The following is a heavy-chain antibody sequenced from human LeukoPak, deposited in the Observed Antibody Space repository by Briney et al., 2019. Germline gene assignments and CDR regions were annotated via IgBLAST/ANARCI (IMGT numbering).Heavy chain of an antibody. D-gene: IGHD6-13*01. V-gene: IGHV3-7*03. CDR3: ARSGSKQQLRGFDY. Sequence: PGGSLRLSCEASGFTFSSYWMTWVRQAPGKGLEWVANIRQDGSEKFYVDSVKGRFTISRDNSKNTLYLQMNSLRAEDTAVYYCARSGSKQQLRGFDYWGQGTLVTVSS. CDR2: IRQDGSEK. J-gene: IGHJ4*02. CDR1: GFTFSSYW.